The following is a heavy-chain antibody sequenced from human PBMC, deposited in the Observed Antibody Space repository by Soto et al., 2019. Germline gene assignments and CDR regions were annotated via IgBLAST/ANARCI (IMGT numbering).Heavy chain of an antibody. J-gene: IGHJ6*02. CDR1: GGTFSSYA. V-gene: IGHV1-69*12. Sequence: QVQLVQSGAEVKKPGSSVKVSCKASGGTFSSYAISWVRQAPGQELEWMGGIIPIFGTANYAQKFQGRVTITAAEAPSTACMELSSVRSEYTALYYGARGSVDTDATYYYCYGMDVWGQGTTVTVSS. CDR2: IIPIFGTA. D-gene: IGHD5-18*01. CDR3: ARGSVDTDATYYYCYGMDV.